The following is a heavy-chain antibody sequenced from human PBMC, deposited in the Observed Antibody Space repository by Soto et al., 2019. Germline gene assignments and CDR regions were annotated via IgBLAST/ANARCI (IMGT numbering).Heavy chain of an antibody. Sequence: QVQLLECGGGVVQPGRSLRLSCAASGFTFSSYGMHWVRHAPGKGLEWVAVIWYDGSNKYYADSLKGRFTISRHNSKNTLYLQMNSLRAEDTAVYYCARDYTVVPQRVIDYCGPGTLDTVSS. J-gene: IGHJ4*02. V-gene: IGHV3-33*01. D-gene: IGHD2-2*01. CDR3: ARDYTVVPQRVIDY. CDR2: IWYDGSNK. CDR1: GFTFSSYG.